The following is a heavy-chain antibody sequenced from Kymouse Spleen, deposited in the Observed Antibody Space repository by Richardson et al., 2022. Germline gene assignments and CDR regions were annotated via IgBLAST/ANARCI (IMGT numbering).Heavy chain of an antibody. CDR1: GFTFDDYA. CDR2: ISWNSGSI. Sequence: EVQLVESGGGLVQPGRSLRLSCAASGFTFDDYAMHWVRQAPGKGLEWVSGISWNSGSIGYADSVKGRFTISRDNAKNSLYLQMNSLRAEDTALYYCAKDGIFGGSGSYYNRFDYWGQGTLVTVSS. V-gene: IGHV3-9*01. J-gene: IGHJ4*02. D-gene: IGHD3-10*01. CDR3: AKDGIFGGSGSYYNRFDY.